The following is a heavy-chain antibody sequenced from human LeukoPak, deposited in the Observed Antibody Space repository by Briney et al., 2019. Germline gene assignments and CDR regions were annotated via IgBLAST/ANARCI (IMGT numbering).Heavy chain of an antibody. D-gene: IGHD5-12*01. CDR2: IKRKSDGGTT. Sequence: GGSLRLSCAASGLTFSNAWMSWVRQAPGKGLEWVGRIKRKSDGGTTDYAAPVKGRFTISRDDSKNTLYLQMNSLRAEDTAVYYCAKIVDMGVWWGQGTLVTVSS. CDR1: GLTFSNAW. CDR3: AKIVDMGVW. V-gene: IGHV3-15*01. J-gene: IGHJ4*02.